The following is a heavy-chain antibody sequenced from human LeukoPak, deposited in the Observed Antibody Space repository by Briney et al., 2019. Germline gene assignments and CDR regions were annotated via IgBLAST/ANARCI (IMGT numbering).Heavy chain of an antibody. CDR3: AREGLRVVAATPTPWFDP. J-gene: IGHJ5*02. CDR2: IYYSGST. CDR1: GGSISSGDYY. V-gene: IGHV4-30-4*01. Sequence: PSETLSLTCTVSGGSISSGDYYWRWIRQPPGKGLEWIGYIYYSGSTYYNPSLKSRVTISVDTSKNQFSLKLSSVTAADTAVYYCAREGLRVVAATPTPWFDPWGQGTLVTVSS. D-gene: IGHD2-15*01.